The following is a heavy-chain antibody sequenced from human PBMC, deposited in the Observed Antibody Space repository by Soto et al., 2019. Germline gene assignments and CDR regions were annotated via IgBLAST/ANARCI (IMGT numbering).Heavy chain of an antibody. CDR1: GDSIGSYY. J-gene: IGHJ4*02. V-gene: IGHV4-59*01. CDR3: ATVEASARNLAPYYFDS. CDR2: LSSRGST. D-gene: IGHD2-2*01. Sequence: SETLSLTCSVSGDSIGSYYWTWIRQPPWKRLEWIGSLSSRGSTNYSPSLKSRATISVDTSKNQFSLKLISVTTADTAVYYCATVEASARNLAPYYFDSWGQGILVTVSS.